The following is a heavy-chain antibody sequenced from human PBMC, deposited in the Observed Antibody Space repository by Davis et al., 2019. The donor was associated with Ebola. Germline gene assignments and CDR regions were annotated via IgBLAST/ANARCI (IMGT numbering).Heavy chain of an antibody. CDR2: IYPADSET. Sequence: KVSCKASGYSFTNNWIAWVRQLPGKGLEWMGLIYPADSETRHSPSFLGQVSFSADKSTNTAYLHWSNLEPSDTAIYFCARLRDSARRNYYTAMDVWGQGTTVTVSS. J-gene: IGHJ6*02. V-gene: IGHV5-51*01. CDR3: ARLRDSARRNYYTAMDV. CDR1: GYSFTNNW. D-gene: IGHD6-6*01.